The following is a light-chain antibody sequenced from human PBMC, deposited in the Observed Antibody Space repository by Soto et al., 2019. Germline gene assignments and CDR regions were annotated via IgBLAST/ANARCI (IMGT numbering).Light chain of an antibody. V-gene: IGLV2-8*02. CDR2: EVS. J-gene: IGLJ2*01. Sequence: QSALTQPPSASRSPGQSVTISCTGTSSDVGGYNYVSWYQQHPGKAPKLMIYEVSKRPSGVPDRFSGSKSGNTASLTVSGLQAEDEADYYCSSYAGSNNFEVFGGGTKVTVL. CDR3: SSYAGSNNFEV. CDR1: SSDVGGYNY.